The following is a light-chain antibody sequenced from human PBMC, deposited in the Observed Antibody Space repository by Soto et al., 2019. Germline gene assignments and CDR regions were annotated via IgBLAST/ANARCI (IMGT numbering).Light chain of an antibody. CDR3: SAYTNSRPYI. J-gene: IGLJ1*01. V-gene: IGLV2-14*01. CDR1: SSDVGAYRH. Sequence: QSVLTQPASVSGSPGQAITISCTGTSSDVGAYRHVSWHQQYPGKAPKLMIYDVSDRPSGVSYRFSGSKSGNTASLTISGLQAEDEADYYCSAYTNSRPYIFGTGTKVT. CDR2: DVS.